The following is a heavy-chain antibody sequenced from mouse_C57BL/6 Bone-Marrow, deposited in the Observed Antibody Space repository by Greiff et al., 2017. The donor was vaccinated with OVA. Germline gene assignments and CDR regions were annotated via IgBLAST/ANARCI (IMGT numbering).Heavy chain of an antibody. V-gene: IGHV1-64*01. Sequence: FQLQQPGAELVKPGASVKLSCKASGYTFTSYWMHWVKQRPGQGLEWIGMIHPNSGSTNYNEKFKSKATLTVDKSSSTAYMQLSSLTSEDSAVYYCAPTTVAPYAMDYWGQGTSVTVSS. D-gene: IGHD1-1*01. CDR2: IHPNSGST. CDR1: GYTFTSYW. CDR3: APTTVAPYAMDY. J-gene: IGHJ4*01.